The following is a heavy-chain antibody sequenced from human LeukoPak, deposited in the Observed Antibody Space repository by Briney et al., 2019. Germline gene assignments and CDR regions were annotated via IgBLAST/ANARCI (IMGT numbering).Heavy chain of an antibody. J-gene: IGHJ5*02. Sequence: ASVKVSCKASGYTFTSYAMNWVRQAPGQGLEWMGWINTNTGNPTYAQGFTGRFVFSLDTSVSTAYLQISSLKAEDTAVYFCAKGDKMLTWRRTYNRFDPWGQGTLVTVSS. CDR3: AKGDKMLTWRRTYNRFDP. V-gene: IGHV7-4-1*02. CDR1: GYTFTSYA. CDR2: INTNTGNP. D-gene: IGHD3-16*01.